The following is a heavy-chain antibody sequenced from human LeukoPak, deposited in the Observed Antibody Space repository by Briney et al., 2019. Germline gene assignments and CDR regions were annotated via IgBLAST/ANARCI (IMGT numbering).Heavy chain of an antibody. CDR1: GYTFTGYY. J-gene: IGHJ4*02. Sequence: AASVKVSCKASGYTFTGYYMHWVRQAPGQGLEWMGWINPNSGGTNYAQKFQGRVTMTRDTSISTAYMELSRLRSDDTAVYYCAGGQAVVRGVSWDFDYWGQGTLVTVSS. V-gene: IGHV1-2*02. CDR2: INPNSGGT. CDR3: AGGQAVVRGVSWDFDY. D-gene: IGHD3-10*01.